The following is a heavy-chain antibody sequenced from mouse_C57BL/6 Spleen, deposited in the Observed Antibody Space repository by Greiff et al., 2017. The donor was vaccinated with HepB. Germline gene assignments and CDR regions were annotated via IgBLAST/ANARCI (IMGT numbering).Heavy chain of an antibody. CDR2: ISDGGSYT. J-gene: IGHJ3*01. CDR1: GFTFSSYA. Sequence: DVMLVESGGGLVKPGGSLKLSCAASGFTFSSYAMSWVRQTPEKRLEWVATISDGGSYTYYPDNVKGRFTISRDNAKNNLYLQMSHLKSEDTAMYYCARERGYYYGSSPAWFAYWGQGTLVTVSA. V-gene: IGHV5-4*01. D-gene: IGHD1-1*01. CDR3: ARERGYYYGSSPAWFAY.